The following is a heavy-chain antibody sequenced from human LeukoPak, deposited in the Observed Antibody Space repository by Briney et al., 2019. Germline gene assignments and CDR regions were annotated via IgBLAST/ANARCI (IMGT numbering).Heavy chain of an antibody. CDR1: GFTFSNYG. CDR3: ATATTVTTPYWFDP. V-gene: IGHV3-30*02. CDR2: IRSDGSNK. Sequence: GGSLRLSXAASGFTFSNYGMHWVCQAPGKGLEWVAFIRSDGSNKYYADSVKGRVTISRDNSKNTLYLQMNSLRAEDTAVYYCATATTVTTPYWFDPWGQGTLVTVSS. D-gene: IGHD4-17*01. J-gene: IGHJ5*02.